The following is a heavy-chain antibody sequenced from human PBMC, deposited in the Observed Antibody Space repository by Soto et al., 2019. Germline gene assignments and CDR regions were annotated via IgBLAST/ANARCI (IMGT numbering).Heavy chain of an antibody. D-gene: IGHD2-2*01. CDR2: IDPSDSYT. V-gene: IGHV5-10-1*01. CDR3: ARRSYCSSTSCRESSYYYYGMDV. Sequence: PGESLKISCKGSGYSFTSYWISWVRQMPGKGLEWMGRIDPSDSYTNYSPSFQGHVTISADKSISTAYLQWSSLKASDTAMYYCARRSYCSSTSCRESSYYYYGMDVWGRGTTVTVSS. CDR1: GYSFTSYW. J-gene: IGHJ6*02.